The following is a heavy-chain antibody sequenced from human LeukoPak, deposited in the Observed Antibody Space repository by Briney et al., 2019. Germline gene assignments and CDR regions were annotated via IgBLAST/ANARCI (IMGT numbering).Heavy chain of an antibody. CDR2: FKTKSEGGTT. V-gene: IGHV3-15*01. CDR3: AKDGGYGSGNYYPDY. D-gene: IGHD3-10*01. Sequence: GGSLRLSCAASGFTFSNAWMSWVRQAPGKGLEWVGRFKTKSEGGTTDYAAPVKGRFTISRDDSKNTLYLQMNSLKSEDTAMYYCAKDGGYGSGNYYPDYWGQGTLVTVSS. CDR1: GFTFSNAW. J-gene: IGHJ4*02.